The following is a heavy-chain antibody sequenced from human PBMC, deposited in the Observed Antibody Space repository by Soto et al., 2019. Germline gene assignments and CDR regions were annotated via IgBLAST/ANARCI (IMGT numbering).Heavy chain of an antibody. Sequence: PSETLSLTCTVSGGSISSGGYYWSWIRQHPGKGLEWIGYIYYSGSTYYNPSLKSRVTISVDTSKNQFSLKLSSVTAADTAVYYCIRDYGEAGSTNAFDIWGQGTMVTVSS. CDR3: IRDYGEAGSTNAFDI. J-gene: IGHJ3*02. CDR2: IYYSGST. CDR1: GGSISSGGYY. D-gene: IGHD3-10*01. V-gene: IGHV4-31*03.